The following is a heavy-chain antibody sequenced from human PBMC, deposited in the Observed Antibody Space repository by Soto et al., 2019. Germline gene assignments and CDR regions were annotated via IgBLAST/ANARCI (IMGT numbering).Heavy chain of an antibody. Sequence: SETLSLTCAVYGGSFSGYYWSWIRQPPGKGLEWIGEINHSGSTNYNPSLKSRVTISVDTSKNQFSLKLSSVTAADTAVYYCARAGTGTTGSSAFDIWGQGIMVTVSS. J-gene: IGHJ3*02. CDR2: INHSGST. CDR1: GGSFSGYY. D-gene: IGHD1-1*01. CDR3: ARAGTGTTGSSAFDI. V-gene: IGHV4-34*01.